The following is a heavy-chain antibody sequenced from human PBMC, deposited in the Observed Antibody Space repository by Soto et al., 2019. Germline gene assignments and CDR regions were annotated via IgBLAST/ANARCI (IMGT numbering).Heavy chain of an antibody. Sequence: QVQLVESGGGVVQPGRSLRLSCAASGFTFSSYGMHWVRQAPGKGLEWVAVISYDGINKYYADSVKGRFTISRDNSKNTLYLQMNSLRAEDTAVYYCAKTPPFLDYWGQGTLVTVSS. CDR2: ISYDGINK. D-gene: IGHD2-15*01. CDR3: AKTPPFLDY. V-gene: IGHV3-30*18. CDR1: GFTFSSYG. J-gene: IGHJ4*02.